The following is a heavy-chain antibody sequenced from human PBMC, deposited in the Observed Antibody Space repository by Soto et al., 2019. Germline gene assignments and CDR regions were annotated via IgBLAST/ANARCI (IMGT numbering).Heavy chain of an antibody. CDR3: TGVGVPRGWYFDL. CDR1: GFTFSGYA. J-gene: IGHJ2*01. V-gene: IGHV3-73*02. Sequence: EVQLVESGGGLVQPGGSLKLSCAASGFTFSGYAMHWVRQASGKGLEWVARIRSKAHSYATAYAASVKGRFTISRDDSNNTEFLRMNSRASEDTAGYYCTGVGVPRGWYFDLWGRGTLVTVSS. CDR2: IRSKAHSYAT. D-gene: IGHD1-26*01.